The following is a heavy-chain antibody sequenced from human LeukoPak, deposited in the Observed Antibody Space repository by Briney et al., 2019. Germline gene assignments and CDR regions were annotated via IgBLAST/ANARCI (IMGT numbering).Heavy chain of an antibody. CDR1: GGSISSSSYY. CDR3: ARGKQQLVDFDY. Sequence: SETLSLTCTVSGGSISSSSYYWGWIRQPPGKGLEWIGSIYYSGSTYYNPSLMSRVTISVDTSKNQFSLKLSSVTAADTAVYYCARGKQQLVDFDYWGQGTLVTVSS. D-gene: IGHD6-13*01. CDR2: IYYSGST. V-gene: IGHV4-39*07. J-gene: IGHJ4*02.